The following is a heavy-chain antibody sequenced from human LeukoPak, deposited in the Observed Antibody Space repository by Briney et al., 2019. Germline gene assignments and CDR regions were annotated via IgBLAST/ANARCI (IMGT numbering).Heavy chain of an antibody. Sequence: GGSLRLSCAASGFTFSTYWMHWVRQVPGTGLVWVSRTNEDGSITDYADSVRGRFTISRDNSKDTLYLQMNSLRAEDTAVYYCGRDLGGRGGAWGQGILVTVSP. CDR1: GFTFSTYW. CDR2: TNEDGSIT. J-gene: IGHJ5*02. D-gene: IGHD3-16*01. V-gene: IGHV3-74*01. CDR3: GRDLGGRGGA.